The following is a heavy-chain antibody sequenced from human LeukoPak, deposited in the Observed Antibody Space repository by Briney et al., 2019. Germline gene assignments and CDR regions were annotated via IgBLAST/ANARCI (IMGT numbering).Heavy chain of an antibody. Sequence: PGGSLRLSCAASGFTVSSNYMSWVRQAPGKGLEWVSVIDSGGSTYYADSVKGRFTISRDNSRNTVYLQMNSLRAEDTAVYYCARRLAVGGGFDYWGQGTLVTVSS. D-gene: IGHD6-19*01. CDR1: GFTVSSNY. V-gene: IGHV3-53*01. J-gene: IGHJ4*02. CDR2: IDSGGST. CDR3: ARRLAVGGGFDY.